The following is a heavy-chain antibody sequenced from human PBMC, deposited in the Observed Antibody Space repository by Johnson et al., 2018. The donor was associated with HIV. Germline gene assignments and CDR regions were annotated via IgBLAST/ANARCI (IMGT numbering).Heavy chain of an antibody. V-gene: IGHV3-13*01. Sequence: VQLVESGGGLVQPGGSLRLSCAASGFTFMHWVRQATGKGLEWVSAIGTAGDTYYPGSVQGRFTISRENAKNSLYLQMNSLRAGDTSVYYCARSEVRYFDWSYQRGAFDIWGQGTMVTVSS. J-gene: IGHJ3*02. D-gene: IGHD3-9*01. CDR3: ARSEVRYFDWSYQRGAFDI. CDR2: IGTAGDT. CDR1: GFTF.